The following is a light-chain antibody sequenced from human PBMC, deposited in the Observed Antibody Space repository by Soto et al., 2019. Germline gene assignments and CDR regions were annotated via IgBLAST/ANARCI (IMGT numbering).Light chain of an antibody. CDR1: QSVTNNN. V-gene: IGKV3-20*01. Sequence: EIVLTQSPGTVSLSPGDRATLSCRASQSVTNNNVAWYQQKLGQAPRLLMYDASRRATGIPDRFSGSGCGIGFTLPINRVEPEGFAVYFCQQYDDAVCTFVQGTKGEMK. CDR3: QQYDDAVCT. CDR2: DAS. J-gene: IGKJ1*01.